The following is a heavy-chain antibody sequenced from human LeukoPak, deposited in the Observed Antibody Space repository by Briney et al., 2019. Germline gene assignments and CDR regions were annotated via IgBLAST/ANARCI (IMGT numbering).Heavy chain of an antibody. CDR3: ARDFRYSSTYYFDY. CDR2: ISYDGSNK. J-gene: IGHJ4*02. V-gene: IGHV3-30-3*01. CDR1: GSTFSSYA. D-gene: IGHD6-13*01. Sequence: GGSLRLSCAASGSTFSSYAMHWVRQAPGKGLEWVAVISYDGSNKYYADSVKGRFTISRDNSKNTLYLQMNSLRAEDTAVYYCARDFRYSSTYYFDYWGQGTLVTVSS.